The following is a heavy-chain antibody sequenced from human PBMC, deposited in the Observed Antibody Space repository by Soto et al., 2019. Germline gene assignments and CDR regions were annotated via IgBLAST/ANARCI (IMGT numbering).Heavy chain of an antibody. J-gene: IGHJ6*02. Sequence: SVKVSCKASGGTFSSYAISWVRQAPGQGLEWMGGIIPIFGTANYAQKFQGRVTITADESTSTAYMELSSLRSEDTAVYYCARLLDYVPRRITIFVVVTDHYYYGMDVRGQGTTVTLSS. D-gene: IGHD3-3*01. CDR1: GGTFSSYA. CDR3: ARLLDYVPRRITIFVVVTDHYYYGMDV. CDR2: IIPIFGTA. V-gene: IGHV1-69*13.